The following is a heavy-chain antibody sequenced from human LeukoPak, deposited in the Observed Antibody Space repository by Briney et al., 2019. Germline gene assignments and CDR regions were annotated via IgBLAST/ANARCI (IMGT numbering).Heavy chain of an antibody. CDR2: ISYDGSNK. D-gene: IGHD2-15*01. CDR1: GFTFSSYA. Sequence: GGSLRLSCAASGFTFSSYAMHWVRQAPGKGLEWVAVISYDGSNKYYADSVKGRFTISRDNSKNTLYLQMNSLRAEDTAVYYWARAHLGYGSGGSCVDYWGQRTLFTVSS. V-gene: IGHV3-30-3*01. CDR3: ARAHLGYGSGGSCVDY. J-gene: IGHJ4*02.